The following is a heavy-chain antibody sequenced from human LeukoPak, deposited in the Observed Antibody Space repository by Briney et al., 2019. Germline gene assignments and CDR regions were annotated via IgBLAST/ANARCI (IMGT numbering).Heavy chain of an antibody. V-gene: IGHV3-30*18. CDR1: GFTFSSYG. CDR2: ISYDGSNK. Sequence: PGRSLRLSCAASGFTFSSYGMHWVRQAPGKGLEWVAVISYDGSNKYYADSVKGRFTISRDNSKNTLYLQMNSLRAEDTAVYYCAKDLAPVAYNWNDLFDYWGQGTLVTVSS. J-gene: IGHJ4*02. CDR3: AKDLAPVAYNWNDLFDY. D-gene: IGHD1-20*01.